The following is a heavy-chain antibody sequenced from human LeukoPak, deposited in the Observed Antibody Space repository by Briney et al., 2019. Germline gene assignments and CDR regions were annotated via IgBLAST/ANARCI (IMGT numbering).Heavy chain of an antibody. Sequence: GGSLRLSCAASGFTFSSYAMNWVRQAPGKGLEWVSSISSSSSYIYYADSVKGRFTISRDNAKNSLYLQMNSLRAEDTAVHYCARDIAVAGTLAYYYYGMDVWGQGTTVTVSS. J-gene: IGHJ6*02. V-gene: IGHV3-21*01. CDR2: ISSSSSYI. CDR3: ARDIAVAGTLAYYYYGMDV. D-gene: IGHD6-19*01. CDR1: GFTFSSYA.